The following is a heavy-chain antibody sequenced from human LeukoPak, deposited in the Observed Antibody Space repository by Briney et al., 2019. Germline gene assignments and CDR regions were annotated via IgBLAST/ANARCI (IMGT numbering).Heavy chain of an antibody. CDR2: ISDSGGST. CDR3: AKRGVVIRVILVGFHKEAYYFES. D-gene: IGHD3/OR15-3a*01. J-gene: IGHJ4*02. CDR1: GITLSNYG. V-gene: IGHV3-23*01. Sequence: GGSLRLSCAVSGITLSNYGMSWVRQAPGKGLEWVAGISDSGGSTNYADSVKGRFTISRNNPKNTLYLQMNSLRAEDTAVYFCAKRGVVIRVILVGFHKEAYYFESWGQGALVTVSS.